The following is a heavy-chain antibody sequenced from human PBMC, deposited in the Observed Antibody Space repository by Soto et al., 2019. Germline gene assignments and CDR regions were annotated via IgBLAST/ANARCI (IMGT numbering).Heavy chain of an antibody. J-gene: IGHJ6*02. CDR3: AKDLYDSYGMDV. CDR1: GFTFSSYA. Sequence: EVQLLESGGGLVQPGGSLRLSCAASGFTFSSYAMSWVRQAPGRGLEWVSSISATGGSTHYADSVKARFTISRDYSKKKLYLQMNSLRAEDTAIYYCAKDLYDSYGMDVWGQGTTVTVSS. V-gene: IGHV3-23*01. D-gene: IGHD3-16*01. CDR2: ISATGGST.